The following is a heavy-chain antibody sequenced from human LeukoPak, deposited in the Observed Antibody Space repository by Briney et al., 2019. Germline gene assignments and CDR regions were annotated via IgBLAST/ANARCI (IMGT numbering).Heavy chain of an antibody. CDR2: INSGGST. D-gene: IGHD1-26*01. V-gene: IGHV3-66*01. CDR3: ARVLMRGELLGLDY. Sequence: PGGSVRLSRVASGLTVLQKYMSWVRQAPGKGVEGVSVINSGGSTYYADSVKGRFTISRDNSKNTLYLQMNSLRAEDTAVYYCARVLMRGELLGLDYWGQGTLVTVSS. CDR1: GLTVLQKY. J-gene: IGHJ4*02.